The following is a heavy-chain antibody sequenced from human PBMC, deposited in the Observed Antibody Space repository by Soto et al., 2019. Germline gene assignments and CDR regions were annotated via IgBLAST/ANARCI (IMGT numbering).Heavy chain of an antibody. D-gene: IGHD2-15*01. V-gene: IGHV3-23*01. CDR2: LTVTGDSA. CDR1: GFRLSDSA. J-gene: IGHJ6*03. Sequence: EVQLLESGGGLVQPGGSLRLSCAASGFRLSDSAVSWVRQAPGKGLEWVSSLTVTGDSAFYSDSVKGRFTISRDISKSTMYLQMNSLRAEETSVYYCAKNGCSYPACYPYYYYVDVWGSGTTVTVSS. CDR3: AKNGCSYPACYPYYYYVDV.